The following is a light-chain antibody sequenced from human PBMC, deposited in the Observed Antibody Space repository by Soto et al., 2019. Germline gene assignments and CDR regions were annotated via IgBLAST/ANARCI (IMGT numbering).Light chain of an antibody. CDR3: KSYAGRNTYV. Sequence: QSVLTQPPSASGSPGQSVAISCTGTSSDVGGYNYVSWYQQHPGKAPKLMIYEVNKRPSGVPDRFSGSKSGNTASLTVSGLQAEDEADYFCKSYAGRNTYVFGRANKVTV. CDR2: EVN. CDR1: SSDVGGYNY. V-gene: IGLV2-8*01. J-gene: IGLJ1*01.